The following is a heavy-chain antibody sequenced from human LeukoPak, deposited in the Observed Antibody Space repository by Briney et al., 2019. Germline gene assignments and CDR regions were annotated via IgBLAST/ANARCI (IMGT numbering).Heavy chain of an antibody. J-gene: IGHJ4*02. CDR2: INHSGST. V-gene: IGHV4-34*01. CDR3: ARRTDELGTDY. D-gene: IGHD7-27*01. CDR1: GGSFSGYY. Sequence: PETLSLTCAVYGGSFSGYYWSCIRQPPGKGLEWIGEINHSGSTNYNPSLKSRVTISVDTSKNQFSLKLSSVTAADTAVYYCARRTDELGTDYWGQGTLVTVSS.